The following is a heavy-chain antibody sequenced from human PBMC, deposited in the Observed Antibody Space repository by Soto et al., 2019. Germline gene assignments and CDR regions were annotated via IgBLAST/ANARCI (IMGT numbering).Heavy chain of an antibody. CDR2: TSYDGSKT. D-gene: IGHD3-3*01. CDR3: AKTRTIFGVVSRHYFDY. CDR1: GFSFSDYG. Sequence: QVQLVESGGGVVQPGRSQMLFCAASGFSFSDYGMHWVRQPPGKGLGWVAYTSYDGSKTYYADSVMGRFTISRDNSKNTLFMQMNSLRPEVTAMYYCAKTRTIFGVVSRHYFDYWGQGTLVTVSS. J-gene: IGHJ4*02. V-gene: IGHV3-30*18.